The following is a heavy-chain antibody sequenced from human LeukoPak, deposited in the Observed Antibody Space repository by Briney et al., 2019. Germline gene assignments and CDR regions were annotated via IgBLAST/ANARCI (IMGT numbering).Heavy chain of an antibody. J-gene: IGHJ5*02. CDR3: ARDGRYCSGGSCYSGDWFDP. CDR2: INTNTGNP. V-gene: IGHV7-4-1*02. D-gene: IGHD2-15*01. Sequence: VASVTVSCTASGYTFTIYAMNWVRQAPGQGLEWMGWINTNTGNPTYAQGFTGRFVFSLDTSVSTAYLQISSLKAEDTAVYYCARDGRYCSGGSCYSGDWFDPWGQGTLVTVSS. CDR1: GYTFTIYA.